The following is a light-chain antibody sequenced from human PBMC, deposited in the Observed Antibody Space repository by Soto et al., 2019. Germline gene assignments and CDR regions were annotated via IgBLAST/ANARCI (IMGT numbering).Light chain of an antibody. V-gene: IGLV1-44*01. CDR2: NNY. Sequence: QLVLTQPPSASGTPGQGVTISCSGSSSNIGSNIVKWYQQLPGTAPKLLIYNNYERPSGVPDRFTGSKSGTSASLAISGLQSEDEADYYCATWDDSLYALVFGGGTKLTVL. CDR1: SSNIGSNI. CDR3: ATWDDSLYALV. J-gene: IGLJ2*01.